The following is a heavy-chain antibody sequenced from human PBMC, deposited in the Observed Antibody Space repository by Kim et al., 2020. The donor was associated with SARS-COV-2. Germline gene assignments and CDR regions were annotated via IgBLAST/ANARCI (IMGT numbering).Heavy chain of an antibody. CDR3: TRVPVPVSY. V-gene: IGHV3-11*04. Sequence: GGSLRLSCAASGFTFSDYYMSWIRQAPGKGLEWVSYISISGSINYDDSVKGRFTISRDNANNSLFLQMNSLRAEDTAIYDCTRVPVPVSYCGQGTLVTFS. J-gene: IGHJ1*01. CDR1: GFTFSDYY. CDR2: ISISGSI. D-gene: IGHD2-8*01.